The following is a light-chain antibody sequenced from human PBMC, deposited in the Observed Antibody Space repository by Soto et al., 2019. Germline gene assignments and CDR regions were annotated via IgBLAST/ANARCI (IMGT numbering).Light chain of an antibody. CDR1: QTITTW. J-gene: IGKJ1*01. CDR3: QQYSSYSPT. CDR2: DAS. V-gene: IGKV1-5*01. Sequence: DIQMTQSPSTLSASVGDRVTITCRASQTITTWLAWYQQKPGKAPKFLIYDASNLQSGVPSGFSGSGSGTEFTLTISSLQPDDFATYYCQQYSSYSPTFGQGTKVDIK.